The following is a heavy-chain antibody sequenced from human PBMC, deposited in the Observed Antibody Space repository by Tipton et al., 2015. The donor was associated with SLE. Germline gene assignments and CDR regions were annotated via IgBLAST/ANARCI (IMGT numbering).Heavy chain of an antibody. J-gene: IGHJ6*02. D-gene: IGHD6-19*01. CDR2: ISGSGGST. V-gene: IGHV3-23*01. CDR1: GFTFSSYA. CDR3: ARDLAVAGTDYYYGMDV. Sequence: SLRLSCAASGFTFSSYAMSWVRQAPGKGLEWVSAISGSGGSTYYADSVKGRFTISRDNAKNSLYLQMNSLRAEDTAVYYCARDLAVAGTDYYYGMDVWGQGTTVTVSS.